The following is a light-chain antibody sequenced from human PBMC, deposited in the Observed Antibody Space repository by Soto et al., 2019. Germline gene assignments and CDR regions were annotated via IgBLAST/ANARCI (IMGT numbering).Light chain of an antibody. V-gene: IGLV2-14*01. J-gene: IGLJ3*02. CDR1: SSDIGAYDY. CDR3: CSYTGTTSPWV. CDR2: EVN. Sequence: QSALTQPASVSGSSGESIIISCTGSSSDIGAYDYVSWYQHHPGRAPKVIIFEVNDRASGVSHRFSGSKSGNTASLTISGLQAEDEADYYCCSYTGTTSPWVFGGGTKVTVL.